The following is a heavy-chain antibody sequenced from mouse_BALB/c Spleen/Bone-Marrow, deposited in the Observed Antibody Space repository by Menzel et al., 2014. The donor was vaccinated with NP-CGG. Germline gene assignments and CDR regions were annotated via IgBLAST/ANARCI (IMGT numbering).Heavy chain of an antibody. CDR2: IYPGDGDT. V-gene: IGHV1-80*01. CDR1: GYVFSTYW. Sequence: QVQLQQSGAELVRPGSSVKISCESSGYVFSTYWINWVKQKPGQGLEWIGQIYPGDGDTDYNGKFKDKATLTADKSSNTAYMQLSSLTSEDSAVYFCARGGISVDYWGQGTTL. J-gene: IGHJ2*01. CDR3: ARGGISVDY.